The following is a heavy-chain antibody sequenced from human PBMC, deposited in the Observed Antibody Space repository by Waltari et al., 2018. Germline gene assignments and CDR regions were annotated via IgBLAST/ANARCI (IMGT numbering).Heavy chain of an antibody. J-gene: IGHJ4*02. V-gene: IGHV3-23*01. D-gene: IGHD6-19*01. CDR2: TDANGAAT. CDR3: AKGIYSAGWYAGVDS. CDR1: GFIFSGFA. Sequence: EVQLLESGGGLVQPGGSLRLSCSASGFIFSGFAMTWVRQAPGPGLEWVSGTDANGAATYYADSVKGRFTISRDNSKNTLYLQMNSLRAGDTATYYCAKGIYSAGWYAGVDSWGQGTVVTVSS.